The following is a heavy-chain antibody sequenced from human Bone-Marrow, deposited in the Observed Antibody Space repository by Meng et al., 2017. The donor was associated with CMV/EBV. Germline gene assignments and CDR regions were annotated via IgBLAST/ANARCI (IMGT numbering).Heavy chain of an antibody. CDR1: GFSLSTSGVG. V-gene: IGHV2-5*01. CDR3: AHLITHYRRLFLNFDY. CDR2: IYSNDDK. D-gene: IGHD1-14*01. Sequence: GPTLVKPTPTLTLTCTFSGFSLSTSGVGVGWIRQPTGKALEWLALIYSNDDKRDSTSLKNRRTTTKDTSKNQVVHTMTNMDPVDTATVYYAHLITHYRRLFLNFDYWGQGTLVTFSS. J-gene: IGHJ4*02.